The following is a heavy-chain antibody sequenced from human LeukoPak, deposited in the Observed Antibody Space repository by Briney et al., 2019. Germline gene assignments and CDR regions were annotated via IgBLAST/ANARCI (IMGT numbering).Heavy chain of an antibody. J-gene: IGHJ4*02. V-gene: IGHV4-4*07. CDR2: IYTSGST. D-gene: IGHD5-18*01. Sequence: SETLSLTCTVSGGSISSYYWSWIRQPAGKGLEWIGRIYTSGSTNYNPSLKSRVTISIDTSKNQFSLKLTSVTAADTAVYYCARDRGYSYAFDYWGQGTLVTVSS. CDR3: ARDRGYSYAFDY. CDR1: GGSISSYY.